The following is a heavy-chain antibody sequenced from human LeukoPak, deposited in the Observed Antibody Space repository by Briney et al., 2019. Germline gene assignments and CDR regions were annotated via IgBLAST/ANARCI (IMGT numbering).Heavy chain of an antibody. CDR2: ISGSGGST. J-gene: IGHJ4*02. CDR1: GFTFSSYA. CDR3: AKGLYRGGYFDY. V-gene: IGHV3-23*01. D-gene: IGHD3-16*01. Sequence: PGGSLRLSCAASGFTFSSYAMSWVRQAPGKGLEWVSAISGSGGSTYYADSVKGRFTISRDNSKNTLYLQMNSLRADDTAVYYCAKGLYRGGYFDYWGQGTLVTVSS.